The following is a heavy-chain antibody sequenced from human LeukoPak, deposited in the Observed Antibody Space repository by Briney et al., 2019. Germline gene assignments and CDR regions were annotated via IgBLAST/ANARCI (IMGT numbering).Heavy chain of an antibody. Sequence: SETLSLTCGVSGYSISRGYYWAWIRQPPGKGLEWIGTIYHTGSTYYTPSLGSRVTISVDTSKSEFSLNLNSVTAADTPVYFCARAGWIITSGIDYWGQGALVTVSS. V-gene: IGHV4-38-2*01. J-gene: IGHJ4*02. CDR2: IYHTGST. CDR3: ARAGWIITSGIDY. D-gene: IGHD3-10*01. CDR1: GYSISRGYY.